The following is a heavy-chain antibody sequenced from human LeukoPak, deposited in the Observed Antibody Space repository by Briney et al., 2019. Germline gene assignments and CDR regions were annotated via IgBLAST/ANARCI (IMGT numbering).Heavy chain of an antibody. D-gene: IGHD3-16*01. CDR2: ISGSGGST. J-gene: IGHJ4*02. CDR1: GFTFSSYG. V-gene: IGHV3-23*01. CDR3: ARALRL. Sequence: GGTLRLSCAASGFTFSSYGMSWVRQAPGKGLEWVSAISGSGGSTYYADSVKGRFTISRDNARNSLYLQINSLRDEDTAVYYCARALRLGGQGTLVTVSS.